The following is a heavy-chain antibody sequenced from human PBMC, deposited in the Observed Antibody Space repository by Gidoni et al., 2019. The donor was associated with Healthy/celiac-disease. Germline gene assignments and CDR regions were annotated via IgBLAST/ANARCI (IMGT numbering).Heavy chain of an antibody. CDR2: ISYDGSNK. CDR3: AKGVQGLGPYYYGMDV. V-gene: IGHV3-30*18. CDR1: GFTFSSYG. Sequence: QVQLVESGGGVVQPGRSLRLSCAASGFTFSSYGMHWVRQAPGKGLEWVAVISYDGSNKYYADSVKGRFTISRYNSKNTLYLQMNSLRAEDTAVYYCAKGVQGLGPYYYGMDVWGQGTTVTVSS. D-gene: IGHD3-10*01. J-gene: IGHJ6*02.